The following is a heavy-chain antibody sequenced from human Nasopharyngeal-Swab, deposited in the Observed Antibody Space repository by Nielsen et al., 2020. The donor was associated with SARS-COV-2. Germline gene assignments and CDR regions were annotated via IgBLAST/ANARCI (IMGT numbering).Heavy chain of an antibody. CDR3: ASRGPATDPSTRDLPYSRRTFDL. J-gene: IGHJ2*01. CDR2: IHSDGNT. Sequence: GESLKISCAPSGIAVSSSYMSWVRQAPGKGVEWVSTIHSDGNTYYADSVRGRFSSSRDNSRNTVSLQMSSLRVEDTAVYYCASRGPATDPSTRDLPYSRRTFDLWGRGTLVTVSS. V-gene: IGHV3-53*01. CDR1: GIAVSSSY. D-gene: IGHD3-22*01.